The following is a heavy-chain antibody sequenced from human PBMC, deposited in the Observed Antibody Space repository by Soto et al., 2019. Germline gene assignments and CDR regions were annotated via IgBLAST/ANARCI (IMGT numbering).Heavy chain of an antibody. CDR2: IIPIFGTA. D-gene: IGHD1-26*01. CDR3: ARLLTDFDY. V-gene: IGHV1-69*05. CDR1: GGTFSSYA. Sequence: ASVKVSCKASGGTFSSYAISWVRQAPGQGLEWMGGIIPIFGTANYAQKLQGRVTMTTDTSTSTAYMELRSLRSDDTAVYYCARLLTDFDYWGQGTLVTVSS. J-gene: IGHJ4*02.